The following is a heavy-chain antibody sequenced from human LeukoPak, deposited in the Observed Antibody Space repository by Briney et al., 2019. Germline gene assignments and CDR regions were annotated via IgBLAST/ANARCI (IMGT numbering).Heavy chain of an antibody. J-gene: IGHJ5*02. V-gene: IGHV4-34*01. CDR1: GGSFSGYY. CDR3: ARGGIVVVPAAIRWFDP. CDR2: INHSGST. D-gene: IGHD2-2*02. Sequence: PSETLSLTCAVYGGSFSGYYWRWIRQPPGKGLEWIGEINHSGSTNYNPSLKSRVTISVDTSKNQFSLKLSSVTAADTAVYYCARGGIVVVPAAIRWFDPWGQGTLVTVSS.